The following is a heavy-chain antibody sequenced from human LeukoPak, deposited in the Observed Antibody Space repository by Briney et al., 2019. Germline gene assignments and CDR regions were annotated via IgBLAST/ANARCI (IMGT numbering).Heavy chain of an antibody. V-gene: IGHV3-33*01. D-gene: IGHD3-22*01. J-gene: IGHJ4*02. CDR3: ARGDYYDSSPFDY. Sequence: GGSLRLSYAASGFTFSSYGMHWVRQAPGKGLEWVAVIWYDGSNKYYADSVKGRFTISRDNSKNTLYLQMNSLRAEDTAVYYCARGDYYDSSPFDYWGQGTLVTVSS. CDR2: IWYDGSNK. CDR1: GFTFSSYG.